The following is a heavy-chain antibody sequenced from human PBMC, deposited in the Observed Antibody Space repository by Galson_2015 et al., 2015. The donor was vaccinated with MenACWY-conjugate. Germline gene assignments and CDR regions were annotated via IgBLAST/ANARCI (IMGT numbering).Heavy chain of an antibody. V-gene: IGHV3-7*03. Sequence: SLRLSCAASGFSLGHYWMSWVRQAPGKGLEWVANIKEDGSERYYVDSVKGRFTISRDNAKNSLFLQMNSLRAEDTAVYYCARPVRVRLNVSPYYFDNWGQGTLVTVSS. CDR1: GFSLGHYW. J-gene: IGHJ4*02. D-gene: IGHD3-16*01. CDR3: ARPVRVRLNVSPYYFDN. CDR2: IKEDGSER.